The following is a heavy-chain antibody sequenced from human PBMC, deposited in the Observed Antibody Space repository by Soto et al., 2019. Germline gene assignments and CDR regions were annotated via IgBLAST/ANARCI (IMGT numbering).Heavy chain of an antibody. CDR1: GFTFSSYD. Sequence: PGGSLRLSCAASGFTFSSYDMTWVRQAPGKGLEWVSAISGSGDRTYYADSVKGRFTISRDSSKNTLHLQMNSLRADDTAVYYCAKDLVRGRWIQFDSWGQGTLVTVSS. CDR2: ISGSGDRT. D-gene: IGHD5-18*01. J-gene: IGHJ4*02. CDR3: AKDLVRGRWIQFDS. V-gene: IGHV3-23*01.